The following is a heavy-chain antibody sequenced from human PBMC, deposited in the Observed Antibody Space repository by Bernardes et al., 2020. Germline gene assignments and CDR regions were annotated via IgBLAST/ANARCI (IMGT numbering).Heavy chain of an antibody. CDR1: GYTFTSYG. J-gene: IGHJ4*02. V-gene: IGHV1-18*01. CDR2: ISAYNGNT. CDR3: ARDEGITMVQGVIRTFDY. Sequence: ASVKVSCKASGYTFTSYGISWVRQAPGQGLEWMGWISAYNGNTNYAQKLQGRVTMTTDTSTSTAYMELRSLRSDDTAVYYCARDEGITMVQGVIRTFDYWGQGTLVTVSS. D-gene: IGHD3-10*01.